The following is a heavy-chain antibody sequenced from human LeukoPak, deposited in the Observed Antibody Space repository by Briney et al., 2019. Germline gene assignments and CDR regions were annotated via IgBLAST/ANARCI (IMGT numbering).Heavy chain of an antibody. CDR2: IIPIFGTA. J-gene: IGHJ4*02. D-gene: IGHD4-17*01. V-gene: IGHV1-69*13. Sequence: SVKVSCKASGGTFSSYAISWVRQAPGQGLEWMGGIIPIFGTANYAQKFQGRVTITADESTSKAYMELSSLRSKDPAVYYCARGDAIYGDTFSHFDYWGQGTLVTVSS. CDR1: GGTFSSYA. CDR3: ARGDAIYGDTFSHFDY.